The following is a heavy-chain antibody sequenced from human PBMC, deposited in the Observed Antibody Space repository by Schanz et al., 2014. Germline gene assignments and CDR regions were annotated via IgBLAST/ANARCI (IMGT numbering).Heavy chain of an antibody. D-gene: IGHD2-15*01. CDR2: IYYSGST. J-gene: IGHJ4*02. Sequence: QLQLQESGPGLVKPSETLSLTCPVSGGSISSSGYYWGWIRQPPGNGLEWIGSIYYSGSTYYNPSRRTGVPIPVATSKTRFPLRGPSVTATDTAVYYCARLPGLYCSGGACDRGYWGQGTLVTVSS. CDR1: GGSISSSGYY. V-gene: IGHV4-39*01. CDR3: ARLPGLYCSGGACDRGY.